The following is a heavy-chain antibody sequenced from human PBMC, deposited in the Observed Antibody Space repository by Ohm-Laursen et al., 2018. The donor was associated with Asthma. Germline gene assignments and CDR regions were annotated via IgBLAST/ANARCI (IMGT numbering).Heavy chain of an antibody. CDR3: ARDQGIAAAGIGSFDY. CDR1: GGTFSSYA. J-gene: IGHJ4*02. D-gene: IGHD6-13*01. Sequence: SVKVSCKASGGTFSSYAISWVRQAPGQGLEWMGGIIPIFGTANYAQKFQGRVTITADESTSTAYMELSSLRSEDTAVYYCARDQGIAAAGIGSFDYWGQGTLVTVSS. CDR2: IIPIFGTA. V-gene: IGHV1-69*13.